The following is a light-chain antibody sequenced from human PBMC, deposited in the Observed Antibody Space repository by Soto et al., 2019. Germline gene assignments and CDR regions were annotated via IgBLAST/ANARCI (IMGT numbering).Light chain of an antibody. Sequence: ETVMTQSPATLSVSPGERATLSCRASQSVSSNLAWYQQKPGQPPRLLFYGASTRATGIPARFSGSGSGTEFTLTISSLQAEDVAVYYCQQYYTAQLTFGPGTKVDIK. CDR3: QQYYTAQLT. CDR1: QSVSSN. J-gene: IGKJ3*01. V-gene: IGKV3-15*01. CDR2: GAS.